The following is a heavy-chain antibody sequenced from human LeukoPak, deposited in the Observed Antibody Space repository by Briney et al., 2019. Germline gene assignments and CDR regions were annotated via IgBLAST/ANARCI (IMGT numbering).Heavy chain of an antibody. J-gene: IGHJ4*02. D-gene: IGHD6-19*01. CDR3: ARQRYSSGRIEY. V-gene: IGHV3-66*04. CDR1: GFTVSSNY. Sequence: GGSLRLSCAASGFTVSSNYMSWVRQAPGKGLEWVSVLYSGGSTYYADSVKGRFTISRDNSKNTLFLQMNSLRAEDTAVYYCARQRYSSGRIEYWGQGTLVTVSS. CDR2: LYSGGST.